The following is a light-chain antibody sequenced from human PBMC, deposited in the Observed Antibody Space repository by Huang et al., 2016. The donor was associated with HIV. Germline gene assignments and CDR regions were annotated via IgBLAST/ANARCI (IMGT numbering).Light chain of an antibody. Sequence: VMMSQSPATLAASPGERVTLSCGASQSVNTNLAWYQQKPGQPPRLLIYAASTRATGVPARFAGSGSGTECTLTIDSLQSDDVAVYYCQQYNKWPPEYTFGQGTRLEIK. V-gene: IGKV3-15*01. CDR2: AAS. CDR3: QQYNKWPPEYT. J-gene: IGKJ2*01. CDR1: QSVNTN.